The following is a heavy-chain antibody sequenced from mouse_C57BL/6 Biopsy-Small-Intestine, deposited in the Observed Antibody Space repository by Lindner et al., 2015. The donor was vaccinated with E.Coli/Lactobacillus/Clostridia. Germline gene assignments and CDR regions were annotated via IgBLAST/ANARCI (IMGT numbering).Heavy chain of an antibody. CDR1: DYTFTSYG. V-gene: IGHV1-85*01. CDR2: ISVYNGNT. D-gene: IGHD2-10*02. Sequence: SVKVSCKASDYTFTSYGIAWVRQGPGQGLEWMGWISVYNGNTKYAQNFQGRVTMTTDTSTNIAYMELRGLRSDDTAVYFCARDRGVTTRDWDQYGMDVWGQGTTVTVSS. CDR3: ARDRGVTTRDWDQYGMDV. J-gene: IGHJ1*01.